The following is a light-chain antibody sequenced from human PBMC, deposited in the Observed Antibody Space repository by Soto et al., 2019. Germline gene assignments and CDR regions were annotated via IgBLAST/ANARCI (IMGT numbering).Light chain of an antibody. CDR1: QSVGSY. CDR2: DAS. J-gene: IGKJ4*01. Sequence: EIVLIQSPASLSLSPGERATLSCRASQSVGSYLAWYQHKPGQAPRLLISDASNRATGNPARFSGSGSETDFTLTISSLEPEDSAVYYCQQRSNWPSLTFGGGTKVDIK. V-gene: IGKV3-11*01. CDR3: QQRSNWPSLT.